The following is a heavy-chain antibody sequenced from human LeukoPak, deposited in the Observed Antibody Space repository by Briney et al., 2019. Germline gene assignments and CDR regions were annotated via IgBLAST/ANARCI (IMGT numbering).Heavy chain of an antibody. CDR3: ARLTYYYGSGTYPWFDP. V-gene: IGHV4-61*02. Sequence: SETLSLTCNVSGDSISSGNYYWSWIRQPAGKGLEWIGRIYMNKKTNYNPSLKSRVTISIDTSQNQFSLKVSSVTAADTAVYYCARLTYYYGSGTYPWFDPWGQGTLVTVSS. CDR1: GDSISSGNYY. D-gene: IGHD3-10*01. CDR2: IYMNKKT. J-gene: IGHJ5*02.